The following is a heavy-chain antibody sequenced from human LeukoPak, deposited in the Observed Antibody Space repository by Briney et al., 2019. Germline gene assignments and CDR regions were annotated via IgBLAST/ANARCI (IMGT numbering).Heavy chain of an antibody. D-gene: IGHD3-9*01. Sequence: PGGSLRLSCAASGFTFSSYGMHWVRQAPGKGLEWVAVIWYDGSNKYYADSVKGRFTISRDNSKNTLYLQVNSLRAEDTAVYYCARGWGDYDILTGIGYWGQGTLVTVSS. J-gene: IGHJ4*02. CDR2: IWYDGSNK. CDR3: ARGWGDYDILTGIGY. V-gene: IGHV3-33*01. CDR1: GFTFSSYG.